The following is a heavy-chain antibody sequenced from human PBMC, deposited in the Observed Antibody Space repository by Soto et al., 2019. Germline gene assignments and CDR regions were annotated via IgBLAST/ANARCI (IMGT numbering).Heavy chain of an antibody. CDR1: GGTFSSYA. D-gene: IGHD3-16*01. CDR2: IIPIFGTA. Sequence: QVQLVQSGAEVKKPGSSVKVSCKASGGTFSSYAISWVRQAPGQGLEWMGGIIPIFGTANYPQKLQGRVTITADDSTSTAYMELSSLRSEDTAVYYCPRLVMITPSDGTWFDPWGQGTLVTVSS. V-gene: IGHV1-69*01. J-gene: IGHJ5*02. CDR3: PRLVMITPSDGTWFDP.